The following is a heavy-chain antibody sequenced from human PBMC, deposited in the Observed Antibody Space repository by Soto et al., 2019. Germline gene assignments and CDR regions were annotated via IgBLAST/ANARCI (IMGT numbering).Heavy chain of an antibody. CDR1: GFSFSSYG. CDR2: ISYDGSNR. D-gene: IGHD1-26*01. Sequence: QVQLVESGGGVVQPGRSLRLSCTASGFSFSSYGMHWVRQAPGKGLEWVALISYDGSNRFYADSVKGRFTISRDNSKNTLYLQMNSLRDEDTAVYYCAKDLFSGGSYPNWFDPWGQGTLVTVSS. J-gene: IGHJ5*02. CDR3: AKDLFSGGSYPNWFDP. V-gene: IGHV3-30*18.